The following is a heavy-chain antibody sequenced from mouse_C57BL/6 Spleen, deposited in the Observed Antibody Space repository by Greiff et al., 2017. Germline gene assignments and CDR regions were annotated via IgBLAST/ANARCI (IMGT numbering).Heavy chain of an antibody. CDR3: ARWNYGSTYAMDY. V-gene: IGHV1-82*01. D-gene: IGHD1-1*01. J-gene: IGHJ4*01. CDR2: IYPGDGDT. CDR1: CYAFRISC. Sequence: VQLPPSLPYLFNPWSSFTLSCQSSCYAFRISCITWVQQMPVKCLEWIGRIYPGDGDTNYNGKFKVKATLTADKSSSTAYMQLSSLTSEDSAVYFCARWNYGSTYAMDYWGQGTSVTVSS.